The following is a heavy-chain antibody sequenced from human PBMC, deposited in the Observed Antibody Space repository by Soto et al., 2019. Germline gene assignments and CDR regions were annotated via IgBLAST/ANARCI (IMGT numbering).Heavy chain of an antibody. CDR3: AREYGMDV. CDR1: GYSFHTYA. V-gene: IGHV1-18*01. CDR2: ISGYNGNT. J-gene: IGHJ6*02. Sequence: QVQLVQSGPEVKKPGASVNVSCKASGYSFHTYAISWVRQAPGQGLEWVGWISGYNGNTNYAQKFQGRLTLTTDTSTKTAFMELRSLTGDDTAVYYCAREYGMDVWGQGTTVTVSS.